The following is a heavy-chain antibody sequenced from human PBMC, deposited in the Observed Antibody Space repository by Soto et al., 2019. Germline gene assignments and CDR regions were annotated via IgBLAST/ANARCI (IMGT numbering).Heavy chain of an antibody. D-gene: IGHD6-13*01. CDR2: VYNSGST. CDR3: ARYRREAVAGYTLDN. CDR1: GGSLSSND. J-gene: IGHJ4*02. Sequence: PSQTLSLTCTVSGGSLSSNDWTWIRQPAGKGLEWIGYVYNSGSTNYNPSLKSRVTISEYTSKSQFSLKVSSITAADTAVYYCARYRREAVAGYTLDNWGQGILVKVSS. V-gene: IGHV4-59*01.